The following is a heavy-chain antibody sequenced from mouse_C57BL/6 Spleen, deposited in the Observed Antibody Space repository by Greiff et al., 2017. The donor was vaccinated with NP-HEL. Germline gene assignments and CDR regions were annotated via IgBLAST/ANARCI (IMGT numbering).Heavy chain of an antibody. CDR1: GYTFTSYW. J-gene: IGHJ2*01. V-gene: IGHV1-72*01. CDR3: ARGGYDGFPFDY. Sequence: QVQLQQPGAELVKPGASVKLSCKASGYTFTSYWMHWVKQRPGRGLEWIGRIDPNSGGTKYNEKFKSKATLTVDKPSSTAYIQLISLTSEDSAVDYCARGGYDGFPFDYWGQGTTLTVSS. D-gene: IGHD2-2*01. CDR2: IDPNSGGT.